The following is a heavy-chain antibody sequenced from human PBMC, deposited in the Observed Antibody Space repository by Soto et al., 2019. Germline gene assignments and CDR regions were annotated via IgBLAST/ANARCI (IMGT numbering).Heavy chain of an antibody. CDR2: MNPNSGNT. Sequence: VQLVQSGAEVKTPGASVKVSCKASGYTFTSYDMNWVRQAPGQGLEWMGWMNPNSGNTGYAQKFQGRLTMTRDTAISIAHMELSSLRNEDTAVYYCARSDGYNFNWLDSWGQGTLVTVSA. CDR3: ARSDGYNFNWLDS. V-gene: IGHV1-8*01. J-gene: IGHJ5*01. D-gene: IGHD2-21*01. CDR1: GYTFTSYD.